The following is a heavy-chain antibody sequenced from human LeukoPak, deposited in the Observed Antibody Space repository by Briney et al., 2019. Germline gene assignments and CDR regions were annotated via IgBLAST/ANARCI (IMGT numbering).Heavy chain of an antibody. V-gene: IGHV4-4*07. CDR1: GVSISRYY. J-gene: IGHJ4*02. Sequence: SETLSLPCTVCGVSISRYYWRWIRQPAGKGLEWIGRIDTSGSTNYNPSLKSRVTMSVDTSKNQFSLKLSSVTAADTAVYYCAGSPDGYFDFWGQGTLVTVSS. CDR2: IDTSGST. CDR3: AGSPDGYFDF.